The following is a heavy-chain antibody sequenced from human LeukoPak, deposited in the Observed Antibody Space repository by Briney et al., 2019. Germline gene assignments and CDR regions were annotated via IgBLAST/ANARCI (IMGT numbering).Heavy chain of an antibody. CDR1: GGSISSSSYY. V-gene: IGHV4-61*02. J-gene: IGHJ2*01. CDR3: ARPDFDEMASHPYDL. D-gene: IGHD5-24*01. CDR2: IYSSGST. Sequence: PSETLSLTCTVSGGSISSSSYYWSWIRQPAGKGLEWIGRIYSSGSTDYNPSLKSRVTISVDTYRNHFSLKLTSVTAADTAVYYCARPDFDEMASHPYDLRGRGTLVTVSS.